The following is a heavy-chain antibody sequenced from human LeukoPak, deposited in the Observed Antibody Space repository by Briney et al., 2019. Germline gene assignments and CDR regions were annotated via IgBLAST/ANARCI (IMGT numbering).Heavy chain of an antibody. J-gene: IGHJ3*02. CDR2: IKSKTDGGTT. Sequence: GGSLRLSCAASGFTFSNAWMSWVRQAPGKGLEWVGRIKSKTDGGTTDYAAPVKGRFTISRDDSKNTLYLQMNSLKTEDTAVYYCTTDFGYYDSSGYSDVFDIWGQGTMVTVSS. V-gene: IGHV3-15*01. CDR1: GFTFSNAW. D-gene: IGHD3-22*01. CDR3: TTDFGYYDSSGYSDVFDI.